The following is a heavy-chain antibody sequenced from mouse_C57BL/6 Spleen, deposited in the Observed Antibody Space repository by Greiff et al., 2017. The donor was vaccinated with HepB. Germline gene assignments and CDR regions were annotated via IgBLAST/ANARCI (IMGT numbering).Heavy chain of an antibody. CDR3: ARRGVTRGYYFDY. Sequence: VQLQQSGAELVKPGASVKLSCKASGYTFTSYWMQWVKQRPGQGLEWIGEIDPSDSSTNYNQKFKGKATLTVDTSSSTAYMQLSSLTSEDSAVYYCARRGVTRGYYFDYWGQGTTLTVSS. D-gene: IGHD2-2*01. CDR1: GYTFTSYW. J-gene: IGHJ2*01. V-gene: IGHV1-50*01. CDR2: IDPSDSST.